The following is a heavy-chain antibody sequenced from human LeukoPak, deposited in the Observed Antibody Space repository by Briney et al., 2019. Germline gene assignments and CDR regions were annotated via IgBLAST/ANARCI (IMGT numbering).Heavy chain of an antibody. CDR3: ARVVLSSGWLDY. J-gene: IGHJ4*02. Sequence: GGSLRLSCAASGFTFNSYDMYWVRQAPGKGLEYVSGISSNGGSTYYANSVKGRLTISRDNSKNTLYLQMGSLRAEDMAVYYCARVVLSSGWLDYSGQGTLVTVSS. CDR2: ISSNGGST. CDR1: GFTFNSYD. D-gene: IGHD6-19*01. V-gene: IGHV3-64*01.